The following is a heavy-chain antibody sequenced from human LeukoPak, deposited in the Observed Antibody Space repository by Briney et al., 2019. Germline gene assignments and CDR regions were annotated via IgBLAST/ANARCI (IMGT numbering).Heavy chain of an antibody. D-gene: IGHD4-17*01. Sequence: GGSLRLSCAASGFTVSSNYMSWVRQAPGKGLEWVSVIYSGGSTYYADSVKGRFTISRDNSKNTLYPQMNSLRAEDTAVYYCARSPYGDYARYDFDYWGQGTLVTVSS. CDR3: ARSPYGDYARYDFDY. J-gene: IGHJ4*02. CDR2: IYSGGST. CDR1: GFTVSSNY. V-gene: IGHV3-66*01.